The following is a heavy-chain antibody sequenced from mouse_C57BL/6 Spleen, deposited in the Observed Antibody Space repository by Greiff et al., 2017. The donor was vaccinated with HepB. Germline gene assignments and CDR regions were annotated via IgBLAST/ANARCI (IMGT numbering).Heavy chain of an antibody. V-gene: IGHV1-81*01. J-gene: IGHJ2*01. Sequence: VQLQQSGAELARPGASVKLSCKASGYTFTSYGISWVKQRTGQGLEWIGEIYPRSGNTYYNEKFKGKATLTADKSSSTAYMELSSLTSEDSAVYFFASGPSYSYYFDYWGQGTTLPVSS. CDR1: GYTFTSYG. CDR3: ASGPSYSYYFDY. D-gene: IGHD1-1*01. CDR2: IYPRSGNT.